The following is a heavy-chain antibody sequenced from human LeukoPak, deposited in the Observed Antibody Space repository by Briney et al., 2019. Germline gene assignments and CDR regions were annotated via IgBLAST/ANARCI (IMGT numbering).Heavy chain of an antibody. J-gene: IGHJ6*02. CDR1: GYTFTSYG. CDR2: ISAYNDDI. D-gene: IGHD3-10*01. V-gene: IGHV1-18*01. Sequence: ASVKVSCKASGYTFTSYGISWVRQAPGQGLEWMGWISAYNDDINHAQRLQGRVTMTTDTSTSTAHMELRTLRSDDTAVYYCARDADSITYGMDVWGQGTLVTVPS. CDR3: ARDADSITYGMDV.